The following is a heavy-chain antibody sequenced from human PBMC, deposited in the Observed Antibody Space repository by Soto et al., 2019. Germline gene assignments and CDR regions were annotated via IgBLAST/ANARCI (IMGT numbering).Heavy chain of an antibody. CDR3: ARGASITMIHSTPFDI. J-gene: IGHJ3*02. V-gene: IGHV4-34*01. Sequence: SETLSLTCAVYGGSFSGYYWSWIRQPPGKGLEWIGEINHSGSTNYNPSLKSRVTISVDTSKNQFSLKLSSVTAADTAVYYCARGASITMIHSTPFDIWGQGTMVTVS. CDR2: INHSGST. D-gene: IGHD3-22*01. CDR1: GGSFSGYY.